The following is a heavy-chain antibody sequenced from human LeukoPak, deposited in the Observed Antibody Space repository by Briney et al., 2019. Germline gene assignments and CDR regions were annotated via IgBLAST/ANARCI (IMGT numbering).Heavy chain of an antibody. CDR2: INPSGGST. Sequence: ASVKVSCKASGGTFSSYAISWVRQAPGQGLEWMGIINPSGGSTSCAQKFQGRVTMTRDTSTSTVYMELSSLRSEDTAVYYCARDGKDGYNSYWFDPWGQGTLVTVSS. CDR3: ARDGKDGYNSYWFDP. CDR1: GGTFSSYA. D-gene: IGHD5-24*01. V-gene: IGHV1-46*01. J-gene: IGHJ5*02.